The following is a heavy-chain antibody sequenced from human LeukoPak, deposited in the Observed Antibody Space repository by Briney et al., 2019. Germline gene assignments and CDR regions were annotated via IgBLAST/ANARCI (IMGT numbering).Heavy chain of an antibody. D-gene: IGHD6-13*01. CDR2: INWNGGST. J-gene: IGHJ4*02. CDR1: GFTFDDYG. Sequence: GGSLRLSCAASGFTFDDYGFNWVRQAPGRGLEWVSGINWNGGSTGYADSVKGRFTISRDNANNSLYLQMNSLRAEDTAVYYWAKGGASSWHEFDYWGQGTLVTVSS. CDR3: AKGGASSWHEFDY. V-gene: IGHV3-20*04.